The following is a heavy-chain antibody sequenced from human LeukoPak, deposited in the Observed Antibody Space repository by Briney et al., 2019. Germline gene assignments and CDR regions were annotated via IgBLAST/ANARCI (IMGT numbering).Heavy chain of an antibody. J-gene: IGHJ5*02. Sequence: GGSLRLSCAASGFTFSSYAMSWVRQAPGKGLKWVSAISGSGGSTYYADSVKGRFTISRDNSKNTLYLQMNSLRAEDTAVYYCARKYFSSTSCYGASYNWFDPWGQGTLVTVSS. V-gene: IGHV3-23*01. CDR2: ISGSGGST. CDR1: GFTFSSYA. CDR3: ARKYFSSTSCYGASYNWFDP. D-gene: IGHD2-2*01.